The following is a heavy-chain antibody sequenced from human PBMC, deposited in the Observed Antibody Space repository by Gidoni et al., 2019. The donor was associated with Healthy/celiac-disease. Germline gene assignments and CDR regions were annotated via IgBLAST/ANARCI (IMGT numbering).Heavy chain of an antibody. CDR2: ISGSGGST. CDR3: AKDLAESPNYYDSSGYYLNDAFDI. CDR1: GFTFSSYA. D-gene: IGHD3-22*01. Sequence: AASGFTFSSYAMSWGRQAPGKGLEWVSAISGSGGSTYYADSVKGRFTISRDNSKNTLYLQMNSLRAEDTAVYYCAKDLAESPNYYDSSGYYLNDAFDIWGQGTMVTVSS. J-gene: IGHJ3*02. V-gene: IGHV3-23*01.